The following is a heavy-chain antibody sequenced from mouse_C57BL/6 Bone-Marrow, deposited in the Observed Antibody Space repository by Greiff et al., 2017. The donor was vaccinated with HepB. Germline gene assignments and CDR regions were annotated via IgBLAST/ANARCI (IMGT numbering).Heavy chain of an antibody. Sequence: EVMLVDSGGGLVKPGGSLKLSCAASGFTFSSYTMSWVRQTPEKRLEWVATISGGGGNTYYPDSVKGRFTISRDNAKNTLYLQMSSLRSEDTALYYCARHLYGAMDYWGQGTSVTVSS. J-gene: IGHJ4*01. CDR3: ARHLYGAMDY. CDR1: GFTFSSYT. D-gene: IGHD1-1*01. CDR2: ISGGGGNT. V-gene: IGHV5-9*01.